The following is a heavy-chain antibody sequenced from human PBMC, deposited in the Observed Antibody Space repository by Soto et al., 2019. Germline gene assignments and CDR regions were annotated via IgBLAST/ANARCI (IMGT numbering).Heavy chain of an antibody. D-gene: IGHD2-2*01. CDR1: GFTFSSYA. CDR2: ISGSGGST. Sequence: PGGSLRLSCAASGFTFSSYAMSWVPKAPGKGLEWVSAISGSGGSTYYADSVKGRFTISRDNSKNTLYLQMNSLRAEDTAVYYCAKVVGVVPAAIFRVEYYFEYRGQGTLVTVSS. CDR3: AKVVGVVPAAIFRVEYYFEY. V-gene: IGHV3-23*01. J-gene: IGHJ4*02.